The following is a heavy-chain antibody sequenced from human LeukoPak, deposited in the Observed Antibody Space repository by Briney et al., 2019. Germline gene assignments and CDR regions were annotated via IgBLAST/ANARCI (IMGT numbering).Heavy chain of an antibody. CDR2: ISGSGGST. V-gene: IGHV3-23*01. Sequence: GGSLRLSCAASGFTFSSYAMSWVRQAPGKGLEWVSAISGSGGSTYYADSVKGRFTISRDNSKNTLYLQMNSLRAEDTAVYYCAKAERPGIARRGNDYWGQGTLVTVSS. CDR1: GFTFSSYA. D-gene: IGHD6-25*01. CDR3: AKAERPGIARRGNDY. J-gene: IGHJ4*02.